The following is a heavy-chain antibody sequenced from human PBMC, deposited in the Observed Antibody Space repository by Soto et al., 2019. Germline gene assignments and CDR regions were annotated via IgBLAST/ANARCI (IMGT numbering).Heavy chain of an antibody. CDR2: ISNSGDNT. CDR3: ARDSRITMVRGVMADAFDI. J-gene: IGHJ3*02. CDR1: GFTFSSYA. V-gene: IGHV3-23*01. D-gene: IGHD3-10*01. Sequence: SLRLSCAASGFTFSSYAMSWVRQAPGKGLEWVSAISNSGDNTYYVDSVKGRFTISRDNAKNSLYLQMNSLRAEDTAVYYCARDSRITMVRGVMADAFDIWGQGTMVTVSS.